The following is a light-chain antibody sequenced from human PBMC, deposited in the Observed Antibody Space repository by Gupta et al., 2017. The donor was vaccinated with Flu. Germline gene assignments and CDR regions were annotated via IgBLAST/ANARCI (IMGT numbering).Light chain of an antibody. CDR2: DVS. J-gene: IGLJ3*02. CDR1: SSDVGRYDF. Sequence: SITISCTGTSSDVGRYDFVSWFQHRPAKAPKLMIFDVSNRPSGVSNRFSGSKSGNTASLTISGLQAEDEADYYCSSYTSANTLVFGGGTKLTVL. CDR3: SSYTSANTLV. V-gene: IGLV2-14*01.